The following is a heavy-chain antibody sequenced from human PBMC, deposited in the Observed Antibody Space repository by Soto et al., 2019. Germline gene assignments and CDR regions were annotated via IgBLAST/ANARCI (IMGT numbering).Heavy chain of an antibody. Sequence: GGSLRLSCAASGFTFSSYGMHWVRQAPGKGLEWVAVIWYDGSNKYYADSVKGRFTISRDNSKNTLYLQMNSLRAEDTAVYYCARGGIIVVVPAASPFDYWGQGTLVTVSS. CDR3: ARGGIIVVVPAASPFDY. V-gene: IGHV3-33*01. CDR1: GFTFSSYG. J-gene: IGHJ4*02. CDR2: IWYDGSNK. D-gene: IGHD2-2*01.